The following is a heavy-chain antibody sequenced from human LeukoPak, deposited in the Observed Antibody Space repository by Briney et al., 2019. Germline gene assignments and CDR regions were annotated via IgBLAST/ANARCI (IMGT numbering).Heavy chain of an antibody. Sequence: GRSLRLSCAASGFTFSSYGMHWVRQAPGKGLEWVAVISYDGSNKYYADSVKGRFTISRDNSKNTLYLQMNSLRAEDTAVYYCAKDRGTTGLAPPSMDVWGKGTTVTISS. V-gene: IGHV3-30*18. CDR2: ISYDGSNK. D-gene: IGHD1-14*01. J-gene: IGHJ6*03. CDR1: GFTFSSYG. CDR3: AKDRGTTGLAPPSMDV.